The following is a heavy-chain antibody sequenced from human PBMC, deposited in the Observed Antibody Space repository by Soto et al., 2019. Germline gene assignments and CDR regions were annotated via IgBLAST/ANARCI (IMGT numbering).Heavy chain of an antibody. D-gene: IGHD2-15*01. Sequence: ASVKVSCKASGGTFSSYAVSWVRQAPGQGPEWMGGIIPIFGTANYAQKFQGRVTITADKSTSTAYMELSSLRSEDTAVYYCAREVVATYYYYGMDVWGQGTTVTVSS. CDR3: AREVVATYYYYGMDV. V-gene: IGHV1-69*06. CDR2: IIPIFGTA. CDR1: GGTFSSYA. J-gene: IGHJ6*02.